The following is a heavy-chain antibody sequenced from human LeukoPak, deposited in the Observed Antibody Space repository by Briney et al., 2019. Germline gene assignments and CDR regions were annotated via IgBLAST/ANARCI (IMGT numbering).Heavy chain of an antibody. Sequence: GGSLRLSCAASGLTFSSYWMSWVRQAPGKGLEWVANIKQDGSEKYYVDSVKGRFTTSRDNAKNSLYLQMNSLRAEDTAVYYCARGRTLNYYYMDVWGKGTTVTVSS. CDR3: ARGRTLNYYYMDV. V-gene: IGHV3-7*04. J-gene: IGHJ6*03. CDR1: GLTFSSYW. CDR2: IKQDGSEK.